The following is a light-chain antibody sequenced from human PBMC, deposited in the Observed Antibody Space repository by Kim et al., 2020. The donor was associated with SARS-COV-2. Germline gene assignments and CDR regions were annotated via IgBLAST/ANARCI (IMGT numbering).Light chain of an antibody. J-gene: IGKJ2*01. V-gene: IGKV3-15*01. CDR3: QQYSKRPPYT. CDR1: QSVSDN. Sequence: VAPGERATLACRASQSVSDNLAWYQQKPGQAPRLLLYGASTRATGIPARFSGSGSGTEFTLTISSLQSEDFAVYFCQQYSKRPPYTFGQGTKLEIK. CDR2: GAS.